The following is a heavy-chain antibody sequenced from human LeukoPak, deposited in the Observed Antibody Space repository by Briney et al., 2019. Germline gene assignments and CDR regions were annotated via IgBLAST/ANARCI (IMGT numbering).Heavy chain of an antibody. Sequence: PSETLSLTCTVSGGSISSSSYYWGWIRQPPGKGLEWIGSIYYSGSAYYNPSLKSRVTISVDTSKNQFSLKLSSVTAADTAVYYCARVTPYDFWSGYYLGGWFDPWGQGTLVTVSS. J-gene: IGHJ5*02. CDR3: ARVTPYDFWSGYYLGGWFDP. D-gene: IGHD3-3*01. V-gene: IGHV4-39*07. CDR2: IYYSGSA. CDR1: GGSISSSSYY.